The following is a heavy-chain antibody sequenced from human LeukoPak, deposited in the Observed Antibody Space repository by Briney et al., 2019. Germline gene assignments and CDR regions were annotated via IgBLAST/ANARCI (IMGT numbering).Heavy chain of an antibody. V-gene: IGHV3-49*04. CDR2: IRSKAYGGTT. CDR1: GFTFGDYA. D-gene: IGHD6-19*01. Sequence: PGRSLSLSCTASGFTFGDYAMSWVRQAPGQGLEWVGFIRSKAYGGTTEYAASVKGRFTISRDDYKSIAYLQMKSLKTEDTAVYYCTRVQGRKYSRGWHTDYWGQGTLVTVSS. J-gene: IGHJ4*02. CDR3: TRVQGRKYSRGWHTDY.